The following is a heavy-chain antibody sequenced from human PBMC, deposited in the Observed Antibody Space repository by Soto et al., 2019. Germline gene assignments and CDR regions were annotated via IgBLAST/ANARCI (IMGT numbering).Heavy chain of an antibody. J-gene: IGHJ6*02. CDR3: ARDLCSSTSCYMHYYYGMDV. CDR2: IYPGDSDT. CDR1: GYSFTNCW. D-gene: IGHD2-2*02. Sequence: GESLKTSCKATGYSFTNCWIGWVRQMPGKGLEWMGTIYPGDSDTRYGPAFEGQVTISADKSITTAYMELSSLRSEDTAVYYCARDLCSSTSCYMHYYYGMDVWGQGTTVTVSS. V-gene: IGHV5-51*01.